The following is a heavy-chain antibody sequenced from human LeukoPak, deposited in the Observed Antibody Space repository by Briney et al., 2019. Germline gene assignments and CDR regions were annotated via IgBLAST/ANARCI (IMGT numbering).Heavy chain of an antibody. CDR2: IYYSGST. V-gene: IGHV4-59*01. J-gene: IGHJ6*04. D-gene: IGHD3-9*01. Sequence: SETLSLTCTVSGGSISSYYWSWIRQPPGKGLEWIGYIYYSGSTNYNPSLKSRVTISVDTSKNQFSLKLSSVTAADTAVYYCARDKGYFDWLLARYHYYGMDVWGKGTTVTVSS. CDR3: ARDKGYFDWLLARYHYYGMDV. CDR1: GGSISSYY.